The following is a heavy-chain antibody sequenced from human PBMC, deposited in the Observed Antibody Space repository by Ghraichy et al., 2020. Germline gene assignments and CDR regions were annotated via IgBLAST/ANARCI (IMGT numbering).Heavy chain of an antibody. CDR1: GYSISSGYY. J-gene: IGHJ4*02. D-gene: IGHD5-18*01. Sequence: SETLSLTCTVSGYSISSGYYWGWIRQPPGKGLEWIGSIYHSGSTYYNPSLKSRVTISVDTSKNQFSLKLSSVTAADTAVYYCARGWIQLGFDYWGQGTLVTVSS. V-gene: IGHV4-38-2*02. CDR3: ARGWIQLGFDY. CDR2: IYHSGST.